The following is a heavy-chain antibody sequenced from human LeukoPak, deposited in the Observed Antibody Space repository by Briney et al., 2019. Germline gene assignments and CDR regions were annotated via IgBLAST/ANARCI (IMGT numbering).Heavy chain of an antibody. D-gene: IGHD3-9*01. CDR3: ARDWLLRYSQGGFDN. Sequence: ASVKVSCKASGYTFTSYYIHWLRKAPGQGFEWMGWSDPKSGATKYEHFQGRVTMTRDTSISTAYMELSRLRSDDTAVYYCARDWLLRYSQGGFDNWGQGSLVTVSS. J-gene: IGHJ4*02. V-gene: IGHV1-2*02. CDR1: GYTFTSYY. CDR2: SDPKSGAT.